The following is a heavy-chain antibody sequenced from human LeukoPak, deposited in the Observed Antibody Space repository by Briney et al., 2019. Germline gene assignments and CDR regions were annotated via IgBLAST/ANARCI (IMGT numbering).Heavy chain of an antibody. CDR3: AKDDTSSGYYEFGY. V-gene: IGHV3-23*01. CDR2: ISGSGGST. CDR1: GFTFSSYA. D-gene: IGHD6-19*01. J-gene: IGHJ4*02. Sequence: GGSLRLSCAASGFTFSSYAMSWVRQAPGKGLEWVSAISGSGGSTYYADSVKGRFTISRDNSKNTLYLQMNSLRVDDTAVYYWAKDDTSSGYYEFGYWGQGTLVTVHS.